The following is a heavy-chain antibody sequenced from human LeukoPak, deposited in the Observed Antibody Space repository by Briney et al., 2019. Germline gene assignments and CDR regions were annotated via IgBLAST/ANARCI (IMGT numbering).Heavy chain of an antibody. CDR2: FDPEDGET. Sequence: GASVKVSCTVSGYTLTELSMHWVRQAPGKGLEWMGGFDPEDGETIYAQKFQGRVTMTEDTSTDTACMELSSLRSEDTAVYYCATDPYSSSSGVGYPWGQGTLVTVSS. J-gene: IGHJ5*02. D-gene: IGHD6-6*01. V-gene: IGHV1-24*01. CDR3: ATDPYSSSSGVGYP. CDR1: GYTLTELS.